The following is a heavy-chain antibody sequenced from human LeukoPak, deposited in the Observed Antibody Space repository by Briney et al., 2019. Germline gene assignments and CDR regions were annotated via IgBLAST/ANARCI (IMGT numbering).Heavy chain of an antibody. CDR1: GFTFSSYW. CDR3: ARVNYDFGSGYSGIDD. D-gene: IGHD3-3*01. J-gene: IGHJ4*02. V-gene: IGHV3-74*01. Sequence: GGSLRLSCAASGFTFSSYWMHWVRQAPGKGLVWVSRINSDGSSTSYADSVKGRFTISRDNAKNTLYLQMNSLRAEDTAVYYCARVNYDFGSGYSGIDDWGQGTLVTVSS. CDR2: INSDGSST.